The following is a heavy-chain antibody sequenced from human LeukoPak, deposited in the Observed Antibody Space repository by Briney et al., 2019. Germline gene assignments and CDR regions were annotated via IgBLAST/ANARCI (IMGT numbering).Heavy chain of an antibody. CDR1: GFTSSSYG. D-gene: IGHD4-17*01. V-gene: IGHV3-30*18. Sequence: GGSLRLSCAASGFTSSSYGMHWVRQAPGKGLEWVAVISYDGSNKYYADSVKGRFTISRDNSKNTLYLQMNSLRAEDTAVYYCAKVATYGDYYWYFDYWGQGTLVTVSS. CDR2: ISYDGSNK. CDR3: AKVATYGDYYWYFDY. J-gene: IGHJ4*02.